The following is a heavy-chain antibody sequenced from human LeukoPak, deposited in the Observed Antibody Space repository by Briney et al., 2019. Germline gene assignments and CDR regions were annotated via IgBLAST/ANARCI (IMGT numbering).Heavy chain of an antibody. D-gene: IGHD4-17*01. J-gene: IGHJ5*02. CDR2: INPNSGAT. V-gene: IGHV1-2*02. CDR3: AREEDVTTVTTTWFDP. CDR1: GYTFTDYY. Sequence: GASVKVSCKASGYTFTDYYFHWVRQAPGQGLEWMGWINPNSGATNYAQRFQGRVTMTRDTSTSTVYMELSSLRSEDTAVYYCAREEDVTTVTTTWFDPRGQGTLVTVSS.